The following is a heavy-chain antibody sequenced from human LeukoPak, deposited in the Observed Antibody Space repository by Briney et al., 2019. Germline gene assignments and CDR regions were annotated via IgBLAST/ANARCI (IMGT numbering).Heavy chain of an antibody. CDR2: ISGSGGST. J-gene: IGHJ5*02. CDR3: ATTPLPSNYDFWSGYFGWFDP. V-gene: IGHV3-23*01. Sequence: GGSLRLSCAASGFTFSSYAMSWVRQAPGKGLERVSAISGSGGSTYYADSVKGRFTISRDNSKNTLYLQMNSLRAEDTAVYYCATTPLPSNYDFWSGYFGWFDPWGQGTLVTVSS. CDR1: GFTFSSYA. D-gene: IGHD3-3*01.